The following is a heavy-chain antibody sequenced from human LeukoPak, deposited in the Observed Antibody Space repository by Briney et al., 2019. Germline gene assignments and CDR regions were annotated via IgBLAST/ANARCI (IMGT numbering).Heavy chain of an antibody. CDR2: IIPMFGAT. Sequence: GASVKVSCKASGSTFRSFTINWVRQAPGQGLEWMGGIIPMFGATNYAQKFQGRVTITADESTSTAYMELSSLRSEDTAVYFCARGPGGSPAPFGFDYWGQGTLVTVSS. V-gene: IGHV1-69*01. CDR1: GSTFRSFT. CDR3: ARGPGGSPAPFGFDY. D-gene: IGHD1-26*01. J-gene: IGHJ4*02.